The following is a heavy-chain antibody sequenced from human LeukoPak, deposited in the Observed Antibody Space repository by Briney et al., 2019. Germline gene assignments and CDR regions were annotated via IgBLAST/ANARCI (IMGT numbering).Heavy chain of an antibody. J-gene: IGHJ2*01. V-gene: IGHV1-18*04. CDR1: GYTFTSYG. Sequence: ASVKVSCKASGYTFTSYGISWVRQAPGQGLEWMGWISAYNGNTNYAQKLQGRVTTTTDTSTGTAYMELRSLRSDDTAVYYCARDTDIVATTPDWYFDLWGRGTLVTVSS. CDR3: ARDTDIVATTPDWYFDL. CDR2: ISAYNGNT. D-gene: IGHD5-12*01.